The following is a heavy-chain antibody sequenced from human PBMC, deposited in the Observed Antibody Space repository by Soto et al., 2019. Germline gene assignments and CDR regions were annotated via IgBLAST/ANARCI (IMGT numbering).Heavy chain of an antibody. D-gene: IGHD2-2*01. V-gene: IGHV1-69*13. CDR3: ASGQNCSSTSCNAAMDV. CDR2: IIPIFGTA. J-gene: IGHJ6*02. CDR1: GGTFSSYA. Sequence: SVKVSCKASGGTFSSYAISWVRQAPGQGLEWMGGIIPIFGTANYAQKFQGRVTITADESTSTAYMELSSLRSEDTAVYYCASGQNCSSTSCNAAMDVWGQGTTVTVS.